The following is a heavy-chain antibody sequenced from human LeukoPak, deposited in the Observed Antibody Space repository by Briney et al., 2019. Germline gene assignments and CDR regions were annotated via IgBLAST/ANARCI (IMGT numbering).Heavy chain of an antibody. Sequence: GGSLRLSCAASGFTFSSYGMHWVRQAPGKGLEWVAVISYDGSNKYYADSVKGRFTISRDNSKNTLYLQMNSLRAEDTAVYYCAKDDRDSRITMVRGVPSQHWGQGTLVTVSS. J-gene: IGHJ1*01. D-gene: IGHD3-10*01. CDR3: AKDDRDSRITMVRGVPSQH. CDR2: ISYDGSNK. CDR1: GFTFSSYG. V-gene: IGHV3-30*18.